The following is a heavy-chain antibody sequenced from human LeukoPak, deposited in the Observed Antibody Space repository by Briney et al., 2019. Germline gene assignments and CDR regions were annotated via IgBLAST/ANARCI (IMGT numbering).Heavy chain of an antibody. CDR2: MNPNRGNT. D-gene: IGHD4-17*01. CDR1: GYTFTSYD. J-gene: IGHJ4*02. CDR3: ARGNKDYGDYARGLSDY. V-gene: IGHV1-8*01. Sequence: ASVKVSCKSSGYTFTSYDINWVRQPAGKGLEWMGWMNPNRGNTGYAQKFQGRVTMTRNTSISTAYMELSSLRSEDTAVYYCARGNKDYGDYARGLSDYWGQGTLVTVSS.